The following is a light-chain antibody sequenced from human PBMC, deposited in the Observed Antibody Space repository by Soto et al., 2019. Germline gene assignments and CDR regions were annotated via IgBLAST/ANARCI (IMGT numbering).Light chain of an antibody. J-gene: IGLJ1*01. CDR3: SSYTSSSTRV. CDR1: SSDDGGNNY. V-gene: IGLV2-14*01. Sequence: QSALTQPASVSGSPGQSITISCTGTSSDDGGNNYVSWYQQHPGKATKLMNYDVSNRPSGVSNHFSGSKSGNTASLTISGLQAEDEADYYCSSYTSSSTRVFGTGTKVTVL. CDR2: DVS.